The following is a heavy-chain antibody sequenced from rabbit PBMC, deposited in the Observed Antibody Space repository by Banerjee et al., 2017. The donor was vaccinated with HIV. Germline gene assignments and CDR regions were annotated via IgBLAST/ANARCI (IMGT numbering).Heavy chain of an antibody. CDR1: GFSFSSSYW. CDR2: IWAGSSGNT. Sequence: QEQLEESGGDLVKPEGSLTLTCTASGFSFSSSYWICWVRQDPGKGLEWIACIWAGSSGNTVYASWAKGRFTISKTSSTTVTLQMTSLTAADTASYFCARDLAGVIGWNFNLWGQGTLVTVS. D-gene: IGHD4-1*01. CDR3: ARDLAGVIGWNFNL. V-gene: IGHV1S45*01. J-gene: IGHJ4*01.